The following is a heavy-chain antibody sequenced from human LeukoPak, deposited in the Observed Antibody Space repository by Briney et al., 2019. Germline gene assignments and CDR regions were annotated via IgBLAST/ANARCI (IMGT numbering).Heavy chain of an antibody. V-gene: IGHV3-23*01. CDR1: GFTFSSYA. CDR3: AKDLEQLVPVGMDV. Sequence: GGSLRLSCAASGFTFSSYAMSWVRQAPGKGLEWVSAISGSGGSTYYADSVKGRFTISRDNSKNTLYLQMNSLRAGDTAVYYCAKDLEQLVPVGMDVWGQGTTVTVSS. CDR2: ISGSGGST. D-gene: IGHD6-6*01. J-gene: IGHJ6*02.